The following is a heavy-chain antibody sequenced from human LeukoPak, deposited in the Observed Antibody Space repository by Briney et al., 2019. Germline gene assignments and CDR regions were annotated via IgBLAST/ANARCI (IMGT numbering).Heavy chain of an antibody. J-gene: IGHJ4*02. V-gene: IGHV3-48*03. Sequence: GGSLRLSCAASGFTFSNYEMNWVRQAPGKGLEWVSYISSSGSTRYYAGSVKGRFTISRDNAKNSLYLQMNSLRAEDTAVYYCARVSERGMVRGGIDYWGQGTLVTVSS. CDR3: ARVSERGMVRGGIDY. D-gene: IGHD3-10*01. CDR2: ISSSGSTR. CDR1: GFTFSNYE.